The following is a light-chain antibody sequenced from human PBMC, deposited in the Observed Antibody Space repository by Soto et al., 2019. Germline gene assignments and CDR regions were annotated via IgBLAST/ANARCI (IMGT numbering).Light chain of an antibody. CDR3: SSYTTRNTEV. Sequence: QSVRTQPASVSGSPGQSISISCIGTSSDVGAFNYVSWYQHHPGKAPQLIIYDVTSRPSGVSNRFSASKSGNTASLTISGLQAEDEDDYYCSSYTTRNTEVFGTGTKVTVL. J-gene: IGLJ1*01. V-gene: IGLV2-14*03. CDR1: SSDVGAFNY. CDR2: DVT.